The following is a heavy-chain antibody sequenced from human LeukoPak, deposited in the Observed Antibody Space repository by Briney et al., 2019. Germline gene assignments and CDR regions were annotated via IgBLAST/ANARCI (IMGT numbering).Heavy chain of an antibody. CDR3: STLGGLKKNYYYYYMDV. CDR2: IYYSGST. V-gene: IGHV4-39*07. D-gene: IGHD3/OR15-3a*01. Sequence: SETLSLTCTVSGGSLNSSSYFWGWIRQPPGKGLEWIGSIYYSGSTYYNPSLKRPVTTAVDTPKKQSCLKVSSGTAADTAVYYCSTLGGLKKNYYYYYMDVWGKGTTVTVSS. CDR1: GGSLNSSSYF. J-gene: IGHJ6*03.